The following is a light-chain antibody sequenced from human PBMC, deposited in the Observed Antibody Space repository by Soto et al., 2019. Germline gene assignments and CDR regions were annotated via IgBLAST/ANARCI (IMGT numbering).Light chain of an antibody. Sequence: DIQMTQSPSTLSGSVGDRVTITCRASQTISSWLAWYQQKPGKAPKLLIYKASTLKSGVPSRFSGSGSGTEFTLTISSLQPDDFATYYCQQYISYPITFGQGTRLEIK. V-gene: IGKV1-5*03. J-gene: IGKJ5*01. CDR2: KAS. CDR1: QTISSW. CDR3: QQYISYPIT.